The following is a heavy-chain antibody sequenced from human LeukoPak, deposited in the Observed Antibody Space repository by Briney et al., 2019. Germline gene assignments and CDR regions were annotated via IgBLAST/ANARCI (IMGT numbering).Heavy chain of an antibody. V-gene: IGHV1-3*01. CDR2: INAGNGNT. D-gene: IGHD3-10*01. J-gene: IGHJ4*02. CDR3: ARDYSLWFGEYGY. CDR1: GYTFTSYA. Sequence: GASVKVSCKASGYTFTSYAMHWVRQAPGQRLEWLGWINAGNGNTKYSQKFQGRITITRDTSASTAYMELSSLRSEDTAVYYCARDYSLWFGEYGYWGQGTLVTVSS.